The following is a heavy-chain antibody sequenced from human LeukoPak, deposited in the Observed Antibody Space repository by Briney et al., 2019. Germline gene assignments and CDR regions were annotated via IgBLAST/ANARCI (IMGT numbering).Heavy chain of an antibody. CDR2: INPNTGGT. J-gene: IGHJ5*02. CDR3: ARDNGSSWGFDP. D-gene: IGHD6-13*01. Sequence: ASVKVSCKASGYTFTSYYMHWVRQAPGQGLEWMGWINPNTGGTNYAQKFQGRVTMTRDTSINTFYMELSRLRSDGTAVYYCARDNGSSWGFDPWGQGTLVTVSS. CDR1: GYTFTSYY. V-gene: IGHV1-2*02.